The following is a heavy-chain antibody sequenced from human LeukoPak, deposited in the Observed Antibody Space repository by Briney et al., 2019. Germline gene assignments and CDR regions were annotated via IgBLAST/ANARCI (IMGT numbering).Heavy chain of an antibody. V-gene: IGHV3-23*01. CDR1: GFTFSSYA. Sequence: PGGSLRLSCAASGFTFSSYAISWVRQAPGKGLEWVSAISVSGDVTYSADSVKGRFTISRDNSKNTLYLQMNSLRAEDTAVYYCAKSGGIIMVRGVNPFDSWGQGTLVTVSS. CDR3: AKSGGIIMVRGVNPFDS. J-gene: IGHJ4*02. D-gene: IGHD3-10*01. CDR2: ISVSGDVT.